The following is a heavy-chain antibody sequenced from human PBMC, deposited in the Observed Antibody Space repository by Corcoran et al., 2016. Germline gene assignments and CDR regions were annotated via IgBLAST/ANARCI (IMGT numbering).Heavy chain of an antibody. CDR1: GYTFTSYY. CDR2: INPSGGST. J-gene: IGHJ4*02. Sequence: QVQLVQSGAEVKKPGASVKVSCKASGYTFTSYYMHWVRQAPGQGLEWMGIINPSGGSTSYAQKFQGRVTMTRHTSTSTVSMELSSLRSEDTAVYYCARDGLGGGFDYWGQGTLVTVSS. CDR3: ARDGLGGGFDY. V-gene: IGHV1-46*01. D-gene: IGHD1-26*01.